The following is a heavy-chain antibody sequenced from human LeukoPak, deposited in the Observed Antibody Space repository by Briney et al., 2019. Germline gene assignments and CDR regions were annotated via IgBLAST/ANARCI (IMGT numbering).Heavy chain of an antibody. J-gene: IGHJ3*02. Sequence: ASVKVSCKASGYTFTGYYMHWVRQAPGQGLEWMGIINPSGGSTSYAQKFQGRVTMTRDTSTSTVYMELSSLRAEDTAVYYCAKSHFSGYGCPDAFDIWGQGTMVTVSS. V-gene: IGHV1-46*01. CDR2: INPSGGST. CDR3: AKSHFSGYGCPDAFDI. D-gene: IGHD5-12*01. CDR1: GYTFTGYY.